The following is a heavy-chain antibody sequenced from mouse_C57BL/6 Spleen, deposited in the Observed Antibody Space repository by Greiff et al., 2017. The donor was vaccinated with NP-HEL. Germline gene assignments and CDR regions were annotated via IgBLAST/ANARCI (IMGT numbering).Heavy chain of an antibody. V-gene: IGHV1-69*01. CDR1: GYTFTSYW. CDR2: IDPSDSYT. D-gene: IGHD1-1*01. J-gene: IGHJ4*01. CDR3: ARREFGSSYAIDY. Sequence: VQLQQPGAELVMPGASVKLSCKASGYTFTSYWMHWVKQRPGQGLEWIGEIDPSDSYTNYNQKFKGKSTLTVDKSSSTAYMQLSSLTSEDSAVYYCARREFGSSYAIDYWGQGTSVTVSS.